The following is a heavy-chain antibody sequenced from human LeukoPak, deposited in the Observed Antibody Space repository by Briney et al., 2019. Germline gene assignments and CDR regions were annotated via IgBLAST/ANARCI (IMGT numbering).Heavy chain of an antibody. J-gene: IGHJ4*02. CDR2: IIPIFGTA. V-gene: IGHV1-69*13. D-gene: IGHD3-16*01. CDR1: GGTFSSYA. CDR3: ARSAFRGDGIFDY. Sequence: SVKVSCKASGGTFSSYAISWVRQAPGQGLEWMGGIIPIFGTANYAQKFQGRVTITADESTSTAYMELSSLRSEDTAVYYCARSAFRGDGIFDYWGQGTLVTVSS.